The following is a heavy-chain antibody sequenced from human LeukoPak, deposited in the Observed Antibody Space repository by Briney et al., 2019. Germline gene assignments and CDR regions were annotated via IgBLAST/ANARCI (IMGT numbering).Heavy chain of an antibody. V-gene: IGHV3-74*03. CDR3: VRDRVETEWYYHPIFDY. CDR1: GFTFSRHW. D-gene: IGHD2-21*02. J-gene: IGHJ4*02. CDR2: INTDESDT. Sequence: GGSLRLSCAAAGFTFSRHWMHWVRQAPGKGLEWVSRINTDESDTTCADSAKGRFTISRDNAKNTLYLQMSSLRVEDTAVYYCVRDRVETEWYYHPIFDYWGQGTLVIVSS.